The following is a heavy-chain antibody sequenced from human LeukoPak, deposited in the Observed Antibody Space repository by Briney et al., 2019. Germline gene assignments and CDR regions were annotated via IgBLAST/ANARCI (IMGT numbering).Heavy chain of an antibody. D-gene: IGHD3-9*01. CDR3: ARVSPGYYDILTGPHDAFDI. Sequence: SETLSLTCTVSGGSISSYYWSWIRQPPGKGLEWIGYIYYSGSTNYNPSLKSRVTISVDTSKNQFSLKLSSVTAADTAVYYCARVSPGYYDILTGPHDAFDIWGQGTMVTVSS. CDR1: GGSISSYY. V-gene: IGHV4-59*01. J-gene: IGHJ3*02. CDR2: IYYSGST.